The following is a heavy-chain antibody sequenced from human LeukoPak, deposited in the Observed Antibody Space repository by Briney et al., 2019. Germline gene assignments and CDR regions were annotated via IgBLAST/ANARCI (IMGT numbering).Heavy chain of an antibody. Sequence: SETLSLTCTVSGAAISDYFWSWIRQSPGQGLEWIGYIWPSGSTNYNPSLSGRVAISLDKSRNHFTLMVTAVTAADTAFYYCARKGPEHLPTYFDHWGRGILVTVSS. J-gene: IGHJ4*02. CDR1: GAAISDYF. D-gene: IGHD2-21*01. V-gene: IGHV4-4*08. CDR3: ARKGPEHLPTYFDH. CDR2: IWPSGST.